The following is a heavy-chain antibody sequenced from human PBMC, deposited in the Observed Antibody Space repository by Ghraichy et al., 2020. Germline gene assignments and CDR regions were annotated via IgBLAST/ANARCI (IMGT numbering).Heavy chain of an antibody. V-gene: IGHV4-30-2*01. D-gene: IGHD3-9*01. Sequence: SETLSLTCAVSGGSISSGGYSWSWIRQPPGKGLEWIGYIYHSGSTYYNPSLKSRVTISVDRSKNQFSLKLSSVTAADTAVYYCARGGGYYDILTGYPQPYVFDYWGQGTLVTVSS. CDR3: ARGGGYYDILTGYPQPYVFDY. CDR2: IYHSGST. CDR1: GGSISSGGYS. J-gene: IGHJ4*02.